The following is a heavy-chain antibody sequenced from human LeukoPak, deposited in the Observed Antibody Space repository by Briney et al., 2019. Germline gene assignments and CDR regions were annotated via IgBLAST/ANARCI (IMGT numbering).Heavy chain of an antibody. V-gene: IGHV3-15*05. D-gene: IGHD3-3*01. CDR2: IKSRADGGTT. CDR1: GFSVINAW. Sequence: GGSLRLSCAASGFSVINAWMSWVRLAPGQGLEWVGRIKSRADGGTTGYAAPVEGRFSISRDDSENTLYLQMNSLQIDDTALYYCLIFPGRWGQGTLVTVSS. CDR3: LIFPGR. J-gene: IGHJ4*02.